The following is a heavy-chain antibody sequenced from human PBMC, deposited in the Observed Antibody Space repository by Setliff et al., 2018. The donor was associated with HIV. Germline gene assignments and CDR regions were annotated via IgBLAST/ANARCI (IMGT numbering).Heavy chain of an antibody. D-gene: IGHD5-12*01. CDR3: VRDEKRAAGGSMYYFDY. CDR1: GGTFSTYV. V-gene: IGHV1-69*10. Sequence: GASVKVSCKASGGTFSTYVISWVRQAPGQGLEWMGGIIPILGTATYTQKFQDRIALTTDTSTNTAYMELTNLRSDDTALYFCVRDEKRAAGGSMYYFDYWGQGTLVTVSS. J-gene: IGHJ4*02. CDR2: IIPILGTA.